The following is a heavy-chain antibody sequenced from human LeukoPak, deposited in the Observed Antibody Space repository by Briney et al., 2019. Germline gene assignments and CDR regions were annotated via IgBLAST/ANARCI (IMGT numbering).Heavy chain of an antibody. CDR1: GGTFSSYA. CDR2: INAGNGNT. CDR3: ARSSIVVVPAPRRGMDV. J-gene: IGHJ6*02. D-gene: IGHD2-2*01. V-gene: IGHV1-3*01. Sequence: ASVKVSCKASGGTFSSYAISWVRQAPGQGLEWMGWINAGNGNTKYSQKFQGRVTITRDTSASTAYMELSSLRSEDTAVYYCARSSIVVVPAPRRGMDVWGQGTTVTVSS.